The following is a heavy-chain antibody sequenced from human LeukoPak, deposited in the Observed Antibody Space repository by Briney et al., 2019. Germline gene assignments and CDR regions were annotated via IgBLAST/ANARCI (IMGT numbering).Heavy chain of an antibody. CDR1: GGSISSYY. V-gene: IGHV4-59*01. CDR3: ASSYYDSGGYYRVDY. D-gene: IGHD3-22*01. J-gene: IGHJ4*02. CDR2: IYYSGST. Sequence: SETPSLTCSVSGGSISSYYWSWIRQPPGKGLEWIGYIYYSGSTNYNPSLKSRVTVSVDTSKNQFSLKLSSVTAADTAVYYCASSYYDSGGYYRVDYWGQGTLVSVSS.